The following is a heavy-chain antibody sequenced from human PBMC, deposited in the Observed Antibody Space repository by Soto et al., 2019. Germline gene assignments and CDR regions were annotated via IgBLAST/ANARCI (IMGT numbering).Heavy chain of an antibody. D-gene: IGHD3-10*01. CDR1: GYNFTNYW. CDR2: IYPGDSDT. Sequence: EVQLVQSGAEVKKPGESLKISCKGSGYNFTNYWIGWVRQMPGKGLESMGLIYPGDSDTRYRPAFHGQVTISADKSISTAYLQWSSLKASDTAMYYCAGGGVRGVVTRTRDYYGMDVWGQGTTVTVS. V-gene: IGHV5-51*01. J-gene: IGHJ6*02. CDR3: AGGGVRGVVTRTRDYYGMDV.